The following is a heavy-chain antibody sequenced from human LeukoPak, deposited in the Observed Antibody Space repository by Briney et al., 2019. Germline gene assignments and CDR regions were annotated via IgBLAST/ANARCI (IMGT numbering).Heavy chain of an antibody. V-gene: IGHV4-61*02. CDR2: IYTSGST. CDR3: ARASSGYYVTDY. J-gene: IGHJ4*02. CDR1: GGSISSGSYY. Sequence: SQTLSLTCTVSGGSISSGSYYWSWIRQPAGKGLEWIGRIYTSGSTNYSPSLKSRVTISVDTSKNQFSLKLSSVTAADTAVYYCARASSGYYVTDYWGQGTLVTVSS. D-gene: IGHD3-22*01.